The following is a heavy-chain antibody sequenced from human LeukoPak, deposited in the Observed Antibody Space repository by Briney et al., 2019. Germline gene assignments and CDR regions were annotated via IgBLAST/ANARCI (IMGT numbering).Heavy chain of an antibody. D-gene: IGHD3-10*01. CDR1: GFTFSSYG. Sequence: PGRSLRLSCAASGFTFSSYGMHWVRQAPGKGLEWVAVISYDGSNKYYADSVKGRFTISRDNSKNTLYLQMNSLRAEDTAVYYCARDYGVVRGVTIDYWGQGTLVTVSS. CDR2: ISYDGSNK. CDR3: ARDYGVVRGVTIDY. V-gene: IGHV3-30*03. J-gene: IGHJ4*02.